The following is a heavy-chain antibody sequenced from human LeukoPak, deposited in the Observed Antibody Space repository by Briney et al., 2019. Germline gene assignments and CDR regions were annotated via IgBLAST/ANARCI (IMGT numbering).Heavy chain of an antibody. Sequence: GGSLRLSCAASGFTFSSYGMHWVRQAPGKGLEWVAFIRYDGSNKYYADSVKGRFTISRDNSKNTLYLQMNSLRAEDTAVYYCAKDGVYYDILTGYYSWYFDLWGRGTLVTVSS. CDR2: IRYDGSNK. D-gene: IGHD3-9*01. CDR3: AKDGVYYDILTGYYSWYFDL. CDR1: GFTFSSYG. J-gene: IGHJ2*01. V-gene: IGHV3-30*02.